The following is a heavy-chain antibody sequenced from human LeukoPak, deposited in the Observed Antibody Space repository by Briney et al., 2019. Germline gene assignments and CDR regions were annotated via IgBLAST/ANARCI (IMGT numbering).Heavy chain of an antibody. CDR1: GFTVSSNY. CDR3: ARDEGSGVPPSY. J-gene: IGHJ4*02. D-gene: IGHD2-15*01. V-gene: IGHV3-53*01. Sequence: PGGSLRLSCAASGFTVSSNYMSWVRQTPGKGLEWVSVIYSGGSTYYAGSVKGRFTISRDNSKSTLYLQMNSLRAEDTAVYYCARDEGSGVPPSYWGQGTLVTVSS. CDR2: IYSGGST.